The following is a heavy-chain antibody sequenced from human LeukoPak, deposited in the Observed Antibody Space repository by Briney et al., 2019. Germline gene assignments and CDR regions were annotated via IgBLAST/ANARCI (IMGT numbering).Heavy chain of an antibody. V-gene: IGHV4-59*01. CDR1: GGSISSYY. Sequence: PSETLSLNCTVSGGSISSYYWSWIRQPPGKGLEWIGYIYYSGSTNYNPSLKSRVTISVDTSKNQFPLKLSSVTAADTAVYYCARDRAAFDIWGQGTMVTVSS. CDR2: IYYSGST. CDR3: ARDRAAFDI. J-gene: IGHJ3*02.